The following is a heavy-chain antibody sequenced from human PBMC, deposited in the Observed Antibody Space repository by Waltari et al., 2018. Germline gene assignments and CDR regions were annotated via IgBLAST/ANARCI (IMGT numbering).Heavy chain of an antibody. CDR3: LSSQWLVRDY. Sequence: QVQLVQSGAEVKKPGASVKVSCQTSGYTFTTYDIHWVRQATGQGLEWMGWMNPNSGNRGYAQKFQGRVTITSDNSISTAYMELSSLRYEDTAVYYCLSSQWLVRDYWGQGTRVTVSS. CDR2: MNPNSGNR. V-gene: IGHV1-8*03. J-gene: IGHJ4*02. CDR1: GYTFTTYD. D-gene: IGHD6-19*01.